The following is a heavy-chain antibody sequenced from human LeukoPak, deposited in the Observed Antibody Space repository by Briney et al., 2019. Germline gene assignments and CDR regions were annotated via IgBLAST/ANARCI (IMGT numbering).Heavy chain of an antibody. D-gene: IGHD2-2*01. J-gene: IGHJ5*02. CDR1: GYSFTTYW. V-gene: IGHV5-51*01. Sequence: GESLKISCKDSGYSFTTYWIGWVRQMPGKGLEWMGIIYPGDSDTRYSPSFQGQVTISADKSISTAYLQWSSLEASDTAMYYCARRQLLWTNWFDPWGQGTLVTVSS. CDR2: IYPGDSDT. CDR3: ARRQLLWTNWFDP.